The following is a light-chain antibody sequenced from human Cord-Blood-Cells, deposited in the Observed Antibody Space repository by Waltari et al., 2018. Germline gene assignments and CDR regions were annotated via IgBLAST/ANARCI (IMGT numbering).Light chain of an antibody. CDR3: AAWDDSLNGHYV. J-gene: IGLJ1*01. V-gene: IGLV1-44*01. CDR1: RHHLRRNP. CDR2: SNN. Sequence: QSVLTQPPSASGTPRQRVTISCSGSRHHLRRNPLNWYQQLPGTAPKLLIYSNNQRPSGVPDRFSGSKSGTSASLAISGLQSEDEADYYCAAWDDSLNGHYVFGTGTKVTVL.